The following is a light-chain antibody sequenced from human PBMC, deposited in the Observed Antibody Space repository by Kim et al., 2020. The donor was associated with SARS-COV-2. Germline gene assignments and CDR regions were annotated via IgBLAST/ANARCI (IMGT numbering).Light chain of an antibody. CDR1: QSLVHSDGNTY. CDR2: KVS. V-gene: IGKV2-30*02. J-gene: IGKJ4*01. Sequence: DVVMTQSPLSLPVTLGQPASISCRSSQSLVHSDGNTYLNWFQQRPGQSPRRLIYKVSNRDSGVPDRFSGSGSGTDFTLKISRVEAEDVGGYYCMQGTHRPPLTFGGGTKVDIK. CDR3: MQGTHRPPLT.